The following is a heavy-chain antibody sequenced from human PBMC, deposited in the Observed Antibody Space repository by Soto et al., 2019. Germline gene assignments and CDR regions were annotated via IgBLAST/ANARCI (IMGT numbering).Heavy chain of an antibody. CDR3: TRSAISPYGGLIGPFDY. V-gene: IGHV1-3*05. Sequence: QVQLAQSGAEERKPGASVKVSCEATGYTFTAYAMHWVRQAPGQRLEWMGWINPANGNTKYSQKFQGRLTITSDTSANTVYMELTRLTSSDTAMYYCTRSAISPYGGLIGPFDYWGQGNLVTVSS. J-gene: IGHJ4*02. CDR2: INPANGNT. CDR1: GYTFTAYA. D-gene: IGHD3-16*02.